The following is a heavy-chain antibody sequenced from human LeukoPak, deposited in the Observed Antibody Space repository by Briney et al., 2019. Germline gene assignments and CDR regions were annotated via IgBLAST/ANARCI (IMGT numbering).Heavy chain of an antibody. V-gene: IGHV1-69*13. Sequence: SVKVSCKASGGTFNSYTVSWVRQAPGQGLEWMGRIIPIYGTPNYAQKFQGRVTITADEPTSTAYMEMTSLRSDDTAVYYCEAIETIYSGLSPDDYWGQGTLVTVSS. CDR3: EAIETIYSGLSPDDY. CDR1: GGTFNSYT. CDR2: IIPIYGTP. D-gene: IGHD5-12*01. J-gene: IGHJ4*02.